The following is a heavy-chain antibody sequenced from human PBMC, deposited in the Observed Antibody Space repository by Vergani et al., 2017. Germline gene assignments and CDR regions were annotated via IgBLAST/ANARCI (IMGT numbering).Heavy chain of an antibody. CDR3: ARAVSTTVGKPRGY. V-gene: IGHV3-13*01. CDR2: IGTAVDT. CDR1: GFTFSSYD. D-gene: IGHD4-23*01. J-gene: IGHJ4*02. Sequence: EVQLVESGGGLVQPGGSLRLSCAASGFTFSSYDMHWVRQATGKGLEWVSAIGTAVDTYYPGSVKGRFTISSENAKNSLYLQMNSLRAGETAIDYCARAVSTTVGKPRGYWGQGTLVTVSS.